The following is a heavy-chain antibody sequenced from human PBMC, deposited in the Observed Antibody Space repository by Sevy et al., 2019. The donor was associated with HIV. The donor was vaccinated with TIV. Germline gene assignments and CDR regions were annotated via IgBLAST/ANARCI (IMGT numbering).Heavy chain of an antibody. D-gene: IGHD4-17*01. CDR1: GFTLSGNA. CDR3: AKDILRWSFDY. CDR2: IGGSDDRT. V-gene: IGHV3-23*01. Sequence: GSLRLSCAASGFTLSGNAMAWVRQAPGKGLEWVSAIGGSDDRTDYADSVKGRFTISRDISKNTLYLQMNSLRVEDTAVYYCAKDILRWSFDYWGQGTLVTVSS. J-gene: IGHJ4*02.